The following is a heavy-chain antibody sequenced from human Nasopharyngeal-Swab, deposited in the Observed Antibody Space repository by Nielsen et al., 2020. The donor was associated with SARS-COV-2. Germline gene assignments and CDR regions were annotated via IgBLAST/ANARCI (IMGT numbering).Heavy chain of an antibody. V-gene: IGHV4-61*01. CDR3: ASQGSDIVVVPAAIGAFDI. D-gene: IGHD2-2*02. Sequence: SETLSLTCTVSGGSVSSGSYYWSWIRQPPGKEREWIGYIYYSGSTNYNPSLKSRVTISVDTSKNQFSLKLSSVTAADTAVYYCASQGSDIVVVPAAIGAFDIWGQGTMVTVSS. CDR1: GGSVSSGSYY. J-gene: IGHJ3*02. CDR2: IYYSGST.